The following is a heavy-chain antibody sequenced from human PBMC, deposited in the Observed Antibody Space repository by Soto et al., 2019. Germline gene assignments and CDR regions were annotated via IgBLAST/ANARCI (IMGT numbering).Heavy chain of an antibody. CDR1: GFTFSAYW. V-gene: IGHV3-7*01. D-gene: IGHD1-20*01. Sequence: GGSLSLSCAASGFTFSAYWMSWVRQTPGKGLEWVANIKHDGSEKYYVDSVKGRFTISRDNAKNSLFLEMNSLRAEDTAVFYCAIITRGFSMDVWGQGTTVTVSS. CDR3: AIITRGFSMDV. J-gene: IGHJ6*02. CDR2: IKHDGSEK.